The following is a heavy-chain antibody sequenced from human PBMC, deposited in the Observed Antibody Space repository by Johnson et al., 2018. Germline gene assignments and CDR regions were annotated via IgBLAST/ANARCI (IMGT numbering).Heavy chain of an antibody. CDR3: TRDTLEWFGGYAFDI. Sequence: EVQLVESGGGLVQPGRSLRLSCTASGFTFGDYAMSWFRQAPGKGLEWVGFIRSKAYGGTTEYAASVKGRFTISRDDSKSIAYLQMNSLKTEDTAVYYCTRDTLEWFGGYAFDIWGQGTMVTVSS. CDR2: IRSKAYGGTT. CDR1: GFTFGDYA. D-gene: IGHD3-10*01. J-gene: IGHJ3*02. V-gene: IGHV3-49*03.